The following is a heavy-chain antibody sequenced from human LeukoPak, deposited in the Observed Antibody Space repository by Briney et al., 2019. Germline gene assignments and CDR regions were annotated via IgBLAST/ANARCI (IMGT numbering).Heavy chain of an antibody. CDR2: ISYSGST. J-gene: IGHJ4*02. V-gene: IGHV4-59*08. D-gene: IGHD3-9*01. CDR1: GGSISSSY. CDR3: ARILTGYSQFDY. Sequence: SETLSLTCTVSGGSISSSYWSWIRQPPGKGLEWIGYISYSGSTNYNPSLKSRVTISVDTSKNQFSLKLSSVTAADTAVYYCARILTGYSQFDYWGQGTLVTVSS.